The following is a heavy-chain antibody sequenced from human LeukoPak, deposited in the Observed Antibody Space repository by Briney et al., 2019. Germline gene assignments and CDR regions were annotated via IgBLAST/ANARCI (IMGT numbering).Heavy chain of an antibody. Sequence: GGSLRLSCAASEFTFSDYWMTWVRQAPGKGLEWVANVNQDGNNKNYVESVKGRFTISRDNAKNSLYLQMNSLRAEDTAVYYCARILGGHEGADYWGQGTLVTASS. CDR3: ARILGGHEGADY. V-gene: IGHV3-7*01. D-gene: IGHD1-26*01. CDR1: EFTFSDYW. CDR2: VNQDGNNK. J-gene: IGHJ4*02.